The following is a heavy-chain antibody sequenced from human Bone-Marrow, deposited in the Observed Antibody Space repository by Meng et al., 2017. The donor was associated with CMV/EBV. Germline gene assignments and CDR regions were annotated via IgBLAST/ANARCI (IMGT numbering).Heavy chain of an antibody. CDR2: SSSNSSYI. D-gene: IGHD6-13*01. J-gene: IGHJ4*02. CDR3: ARVSGCSSSWCIDY. V-gene: IGHV3-21*01. Sequence: GGSLRLSCAASGFTFSSYSMNWVRQAPGKGLEWVSSSSSNSSYIYYADSVKGRFTISRDNAKNSLYLQMNSLRAEDTAVYYCARVSGCSSSWCIDYWGQGTLVTVSS. CDR1: GFTFSSYS.